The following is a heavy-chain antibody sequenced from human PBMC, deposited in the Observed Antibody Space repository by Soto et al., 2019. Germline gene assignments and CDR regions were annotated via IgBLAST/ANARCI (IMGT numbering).Heavy chain of an antibody. V-gene: IGHV1-18*01. CDR3: ARDGRKELGVEGLNAMDV. Sequence: QGQLVQSAPEVRKPGASVKVSCKASGYPFSTYGISWVRQAPGQGLEWMGWISGYNGQTNYAQKFRGRVTFTTDTSATTAYMELRSRRSDDTATYFCARDGRKELGVEGLNAMDVWGQGTTVTVSS. J-gene: IGHJ6*02. CDR2: ISGYNGQT. D-gene: IGHD3-16*01. CDR1: GYPFSTYG.